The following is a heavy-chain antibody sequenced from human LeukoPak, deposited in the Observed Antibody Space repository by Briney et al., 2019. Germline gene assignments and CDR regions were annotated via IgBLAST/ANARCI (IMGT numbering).Heavy chain of an antibody. CDR2: IKQGGDET. Sequence: PGGSLRLSCVASGFTFSNFWMSWVRQAPGKGPEWVANIKQGGDETYYSDSVKGRFTVSRDNAKNSLYLQMNTLRAEDTAVYYCARDPQYSYDDTGTFDSWGQGTLVTVSS. CDR3: ARDPQYSYDDTGTFDS. D-gene: IGHD3-22*01. J-gene: IGHJ4*02. CDR1: GFTFSNFW. V-gene: IGHV3-7*01.